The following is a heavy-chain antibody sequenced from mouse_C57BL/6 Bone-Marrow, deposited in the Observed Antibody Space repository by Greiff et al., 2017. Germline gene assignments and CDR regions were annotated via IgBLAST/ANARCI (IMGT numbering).Heavy chain of an antibody. D-gene: IGHD3-2*02. CDR1: GYAFSSSW. Sequence: VQLQQSGPELVKPGASVKISCKASGYAFSSSWMNWVKQRPGKGLEWIGRIYPGDGDTNYNGKFKGKATLTADKSSSTAYMQLSSLTSEDSAVYVCAREDSSGPWFAYWGQGTLVTVSA. J-gene: IGHJ3*01. CDR3: AREDSSGPWFAY. V-gene: IGHV1-82*01. CDR2: IYPGDGDT.